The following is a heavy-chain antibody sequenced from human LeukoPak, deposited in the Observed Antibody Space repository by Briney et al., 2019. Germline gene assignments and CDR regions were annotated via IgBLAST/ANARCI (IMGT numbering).Heavy chain of an antibody. V-gene: IGHV1-46*01. CDR1: GYSFTSYY. Sequence: ASVKVSCKASGYSFTSYYMHWVRQAPGQGLEWMGIINPSGGSTTYAQKFQGRVTMTRDTSTSTVYMELTSLRSEDTAVYYCARDLERDYYYMDVWGKGTTVTVSS. D-gene: IGHD1-1*01. CDR3: ARDLERDYYYMDV. J-gene: IGHJ6*03. CDR2: INPSGGST.